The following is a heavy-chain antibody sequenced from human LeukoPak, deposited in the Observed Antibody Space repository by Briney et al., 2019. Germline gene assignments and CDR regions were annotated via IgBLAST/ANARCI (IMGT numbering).Heavy chain of an antibody. D-gene: IGHD4-17*01. CDR2: IRSDGSSK. V-gene: IGHV3-30*02. Sequence: GGSLRLSCAASGFTFRSYGLHWVCQAPGKGLEWVALIRSDGSSKNYADSVKGRFTISRDASKNTVFLQMNSLRAEDTAVYSCAKWSGDYPSYYLDYWGQGTLVTVSS. CDR3: AKWSGDYPSYYLDY. J-gene: IGHJ4*02. CDR1: GFTFRSYG.